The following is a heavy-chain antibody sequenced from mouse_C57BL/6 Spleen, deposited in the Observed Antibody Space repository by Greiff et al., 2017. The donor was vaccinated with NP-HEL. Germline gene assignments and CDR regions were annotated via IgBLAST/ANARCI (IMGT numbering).Heavy chain of an antibody. J-gene: IGHJ2*01. D-gene: IGHD3-2*02. CDR2: IDPSDSET. V-gene: IGHV1-52*01. Sequence: QVQLQQPGAELVRPGSSVKLSCKASGYTFTSYWMHWVKQRPIQGLEWIGNIDPSDSETHYIQKFKDKATLTVDKSSSTAYMQLSSLTSEDSAVYYCARTSSGYVPLYFDYWGQGTTLTVSS. CDR3: ARTSSGYVPLYFDY. CDR1: GYTFTSYW.